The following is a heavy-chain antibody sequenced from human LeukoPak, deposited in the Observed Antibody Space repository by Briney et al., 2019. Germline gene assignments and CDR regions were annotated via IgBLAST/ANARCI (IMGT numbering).Heavy chain of an antibody. CDR3: ARQGYGGNSQGAADY. V-gene: IGHV1-18*01. D-gene: IGHD4-23*01. CDR1: GYTFTSYD. Sequence: ASVKVSCKASGYTFTSYDFSWVRQAPGQGLEWMGWISAYNGNTNYAQILLGRLTMTTDTSTSTAYMELRSLRSDDTAVYYCARQGYGGNSQGAADYWGQGTLVTVSS. J-gene: IGHJ4*02. CDR2: ISAYNGNT.